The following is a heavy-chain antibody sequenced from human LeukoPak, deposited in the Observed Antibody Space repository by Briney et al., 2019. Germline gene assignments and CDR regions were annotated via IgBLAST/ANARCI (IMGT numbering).Heavy chain of an antibody. D-gene: IGHD3-10*01. Sequence: PGGSLRLSCAGSCFTLGSYAMSWVRQAPGKGLEWVSAISGNGYNTYYADSVKGRFTISSESSGNTLYLQMHNLRAEDTAVYYCAKGVRLWFAFYFDYWGQGTLVTVSS. J-gene: IGHJ4*02. CDR3: AKGVRLWFAFYFDY. V-gene: IGHV3-23*01. CDR1: CFTLGSYA. CDR2: ISGNGYNT.